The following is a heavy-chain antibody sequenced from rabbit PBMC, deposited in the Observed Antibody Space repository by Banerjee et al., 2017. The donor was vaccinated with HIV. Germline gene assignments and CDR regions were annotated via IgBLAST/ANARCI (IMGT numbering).Heavy chain of an antibody. Sequence: QSLEESGGDLVKPGASLTLTCTASGFSFSNNYYMCWVRQASGKGLEWIACIYTGSSGSTYYASWAKGRFTISKTSSTTVTLQMTSLTAADTATYLCARDLVVVIGWNFNLWGPGTLVTVS. CDR2: IYTGSSGST. V-gene: IGHV1S40*01. J-gene: IGHJ4*01. CDR1: GFSFSNNYY. CDR3: ARDLVVVIGWNFNL. D-gene: IGHD8-1*01.